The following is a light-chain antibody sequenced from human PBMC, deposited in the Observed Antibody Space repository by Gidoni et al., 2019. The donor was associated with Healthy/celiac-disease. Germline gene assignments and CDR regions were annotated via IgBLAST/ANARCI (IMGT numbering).Light chain of an antibody. CDR2: DAS. Sequence: DIQMTPSPSTLSASVGDRVTITCRASQSISSWLAWYQQQPGKAPKLLIYDASSLESGVPSRFSGSGSGTEFTLTISSLQPDDFATYYCQQYNSYSYTFGQGTKLEIK. V-gene: IGKV1-5*01. CDR3: QQYNSYSYT. CDR1: QSISSW. J-gene: IGKJ2*01.